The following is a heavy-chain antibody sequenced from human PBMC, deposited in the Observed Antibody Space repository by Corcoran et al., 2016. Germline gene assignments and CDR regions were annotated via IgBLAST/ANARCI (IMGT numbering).Heavy chain of an antibody. CDR2: TYYRSKWYN. CDR1: GDSVSSNSAA. D-gene: IGHD2-15*01. CDR3: ARDRCSGGSCYGYYYYGMDV. Sequence: QVQLQQSGPGLVKPSQTLSLTCAISGDSVSSNSAAWNWIRQSPSRGLEWLGRTYYRSKWYNDYAVSVKSRITINPDTSKNQFSLQLNSGTPEDTAVYYCARDRCSGGSCYGYYYYGMDVWGQGTTVTVSS. J-gene: IGHJ6*02. V-gene: IGHV6-1*01.